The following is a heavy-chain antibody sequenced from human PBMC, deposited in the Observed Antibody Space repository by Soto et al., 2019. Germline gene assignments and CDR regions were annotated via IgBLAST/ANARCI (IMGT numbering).Heavy chain of an antibody. D-gene: IGHD2-2*01. Sequence: SETLSLTCTVSGGSIISSSYYWVWIRQPPGKGLEWIGSIYYSGSTYYNPSLKSRVTISVDTSKNQFSLKLSSVTAADTAVYYCARVEGDQLYNYYYYGTDVWGQGTTVTVSS. V-gene: IGHV4-39*01. CDR1: GGSIISSSYY. J-gene: IGHJ6*02. CDR2: IYYSGST. CDR3: ARVEGDQLYNYYYYGTDV.